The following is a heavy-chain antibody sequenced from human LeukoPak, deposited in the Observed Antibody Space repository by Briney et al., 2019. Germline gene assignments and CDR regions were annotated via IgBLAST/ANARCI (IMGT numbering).Heavy chain of an antibody. D-gene: IGHD6-13*01. V-gene: IGHV3-30*02. CDR1: EFTFSSYG. CDR2: IRFDGRDK. J-gene: IGHJ4*02. CDR3: ARDRYSSSSTFTINPFDY. Sequence: GALRLYCAASEFTFSSYGMNWVRQAPGKGLESVAFIRFDGRDKYYTDSVKGRFTISRDNSKSTLDLQMNSLRVEDTAVYYCARDRYSSSSTFTINPFDYWGQGILVTVSS.